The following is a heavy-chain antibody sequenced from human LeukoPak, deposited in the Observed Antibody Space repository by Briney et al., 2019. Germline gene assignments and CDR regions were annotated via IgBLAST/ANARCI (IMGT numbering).Heavy chain of an antibody. Sequence: PSETLSLTCAVSGGSISSSNWWSWLRQPPGKGLEWIGYIYYSGSTNYNPSLKSRVTMSLDTSKNQFSLRLTSVTAADTAVYYCARGFDSKSTYFDYWGQGTLVTVSS. CDR1: GGSISSSNW. D-gene: IGHD5-12*01. V-gene: IGHV4-61*01. CDR3: ARGFDSKSTYFDY. J-gene: IGHJ4*02. CDR2: IYYSGST.